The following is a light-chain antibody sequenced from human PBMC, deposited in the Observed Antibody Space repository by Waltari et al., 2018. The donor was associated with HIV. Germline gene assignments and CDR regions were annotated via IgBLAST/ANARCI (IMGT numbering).Light chain of an antibody. J-gene: IGLJ1*01. Sequence: SYVLTQPPSVSVAPGKTARITCGGNNIGSTSVHWDQQKPGQAPVLVIYYVSDRPSGIPERFSGSNSGNTATLTSSRVEAGDEADYYCQVWDSSSDHPVFGTGTKVTVL. V-gene: IGLV3-21*04. CDR1: NIGSTS. CDR3: QVWDSSSDHPV. CDR2: YVS.